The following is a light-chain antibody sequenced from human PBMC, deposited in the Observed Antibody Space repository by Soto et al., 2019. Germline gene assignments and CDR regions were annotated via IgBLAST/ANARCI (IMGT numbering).Light chain of an antibody. V-gene: IGLV1-44*01. CDR1: SSNIGTSS. CDR2: TTN. J-gene: IGLJ1*01. CDR3: AAWDDSLNGHV. Sequence: VMSQAQSASGTHGPRVTISCYGSSSNIGTSSVHWFQQLPGTAPKLLISTTNQRPSGVPERFSGSKSGTSASLAISGLQSEDEADYYCAAWDDSLNGHVFGTGTKVTVL.